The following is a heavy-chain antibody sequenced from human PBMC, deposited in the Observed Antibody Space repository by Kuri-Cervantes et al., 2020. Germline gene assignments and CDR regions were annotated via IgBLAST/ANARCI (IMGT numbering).Heavy chain of an antibody. CDR2: ISAYNGNT. D-gene: IGHD2-15*01. CDR3: ARDRDVVVVAAGGDAFDI. V-gene: IGHV1-18*01. Sequence: ASVKVSCKASGYTFTSYGISWVRQAPGQGLEWMGWISAYNGNTNHAQKLQGRVTMTTDTSTSTVYMELSSLRSEDTAVYYCARDRDVVVVAAGGDAFDIWGQGTMVTVSS. J-gene: IGHJ3*02. CDR1: GYTFTSYG.